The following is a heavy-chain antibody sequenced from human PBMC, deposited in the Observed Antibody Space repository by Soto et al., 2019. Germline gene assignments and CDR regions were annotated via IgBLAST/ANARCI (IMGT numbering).Heavy chain of an antibody. CDR1: GFTFGDYA. J-gene: IGHJ6*03. D-gene: IGHD3-3*01. CDR2: IRSKAYGGTT. CDR3: TRGGNDFWSGEEYYMDV. V-gene: IGHV3-49*03. Sequence: GGSLRLSCTASGFTFGDYAMSWFRQAPGKGLEWVGFIRSKAYGGTTEYAASVKGRFTISRDDSKSIAYLQMNSLKTEDTAVNYCTRGGNDFWSGEEYYMDVWGKGTTVTVSS.